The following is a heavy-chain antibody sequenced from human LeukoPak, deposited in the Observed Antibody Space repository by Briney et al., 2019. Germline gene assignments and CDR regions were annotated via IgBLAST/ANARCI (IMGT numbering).Heavy chain of an antibody. CDR1: GGSISSTSYY. CDR3: ARLLVGTLYYFDY. V-gene: IGHV4-39*01. D-gene: IGHD2-21*02. CDR2: VYYSGST. J-gene: IGHJ4*02. Sequence: SETLSLTCTVSGGSISSTSYYWAWLRQPPGKGLEWFGSVYYSGSTYYNPSLKSRVTMSGDTSKNQFSLKLSSVTAADTAVYYCARLLVGTLYYFDYWGQGTLVTVSS.